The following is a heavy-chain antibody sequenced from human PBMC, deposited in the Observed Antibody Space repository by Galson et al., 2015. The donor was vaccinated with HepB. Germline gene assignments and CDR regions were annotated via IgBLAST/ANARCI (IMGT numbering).Heavy chain of an antibody. CDR1: GFTFSSYS. D-gene: IGHD3-3*01. V-gene: IGHV3-21*01. Sequence: SLRLSCAASGFTFSSYSMNWVRQAPGKGLEWVSSISSSSSYIYYADSVKGRFTISRDNAKNSLYLQMNSLRAEDTAVYYCSGDFGGWFDPWGQGTLVTVSS. CDR2: ISSSSSYI. CDR3: SGDFGGWFDP. J-gene: IGHJ5*02.